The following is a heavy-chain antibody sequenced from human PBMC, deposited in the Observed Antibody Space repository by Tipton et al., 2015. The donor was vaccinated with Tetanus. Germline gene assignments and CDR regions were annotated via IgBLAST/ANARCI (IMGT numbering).Heavy chain of an antibody. Sequence: SLRLSCAASGFTISGYWMHWVRQAPGKGLVWVSRIRSGGSTTYYADSVKGRFTISRDNAKNTVYLQMNSLRVEDTAIYYCAKDTGVTPHYGMDVWGQGTTVTVSS. D-gene: IGHD2-21*02. CDR2: IRSGGSTT. V-gene: IGHV3-74*01. CDR1: GFTISGYW. J-gene: IGHJ6*02. CDR3: AKDTGVTPHYGMDV.